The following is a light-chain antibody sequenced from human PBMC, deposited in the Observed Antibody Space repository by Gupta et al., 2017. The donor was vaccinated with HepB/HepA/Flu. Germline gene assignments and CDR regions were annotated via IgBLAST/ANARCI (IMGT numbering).Light chain of an antibody. CDR1: QSVTSN. CDR2: GAS. Sequence: SPATLSVSPGERATLSCRASQSVTSNLAWYQQKPGQAPRLLISGASTRATGIPARFSGSGSGTEFTLTISSLQSEDFAVYYCLQYNSWPPFTFGPGTRVDIK. J-gene: IGKJ3*01. CDR3: LQYNSWPPFT. V-gene: IGKV3-15*01.